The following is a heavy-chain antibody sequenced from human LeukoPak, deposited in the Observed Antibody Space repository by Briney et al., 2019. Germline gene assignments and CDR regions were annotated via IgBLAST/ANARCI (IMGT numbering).Heavy chain of an antibody. CDR2: TYYRSKWYN. CDR3: ARDRASGYSGYVSFYYYGMDV. Sequence: SQTLSLTCAISGDSVSSNSAAWNWIRQSPSRGLVWLGRTYYRSKWYNDYAVSVKSRITINPDTSKNQFSLQLNSVTPEDTAVYYCARDRASGYSGYVSFYYYGMDVWGKGTTVTVSS. CDR1: GDSVSSNSAA. D-gene: IGHD5-12*01. J-gene: IGHJ6*04. V-gene: IGHV6-1*01.